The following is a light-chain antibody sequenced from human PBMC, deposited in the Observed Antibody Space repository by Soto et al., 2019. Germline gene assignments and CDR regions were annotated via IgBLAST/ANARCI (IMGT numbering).Light chain of an antibody. V-gene: IGKV3-15*01. CDR2: GAS. Sequence: EIVLTQSPATLSLSPGERATLSCRASQSVSTYLAWYQQRPGQPPRPLIYGASTRATDIPARFSGSGSGTEFSLTISSLQSEDFAVYYCQQYNNWPHTFGQGTKLEIK. J-gene: IGKJ2*01. CDR1: QSVSTY. CDR3: QQYNNWPHT.